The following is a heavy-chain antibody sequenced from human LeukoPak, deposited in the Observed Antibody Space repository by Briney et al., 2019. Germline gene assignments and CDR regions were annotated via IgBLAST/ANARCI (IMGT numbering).Heavy chain of an antibody. CDR3: ASPIAVAGPERSVDAFDI. J-gene: IGHJ3*02. D-gene: IGHD6-19*01. CDR2: ITPFNGNT. V-gene: IGHV1-45*02. CDR1: GYTFTYRY. Sequence: GASVKVSCKASGYTFTYRYLHWVRQAPGQALEWMGWITPFNGNTNYAQKFQDRVTITRDRSMSTAYMELSGLRSEDTAMYYCASPIAVAGPERSVDAFDIWGQGTMVTVSS.